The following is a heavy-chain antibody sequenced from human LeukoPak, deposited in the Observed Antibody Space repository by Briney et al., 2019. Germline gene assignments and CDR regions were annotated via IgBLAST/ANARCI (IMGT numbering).Heavy chain of an antibody. CDR3: AKGHFDTGYPYFDY. Sequence: GGSLRLSCAASGFTFSSYAMSWVRQAPGKGLEWVSAISGSGGSTYYADSVKGRFTISRDTSKNTLSLQMNSLRAEDTAVYYCAKGHFDTGYPYFDYWGQGTLVTVSS. V-gene: IGHV3-23*01. J-gene: IGHJ4*02. D-gene: IGHD3-9*01. CDR2: ISGSGGST. CDR1: GFTFSSYA.